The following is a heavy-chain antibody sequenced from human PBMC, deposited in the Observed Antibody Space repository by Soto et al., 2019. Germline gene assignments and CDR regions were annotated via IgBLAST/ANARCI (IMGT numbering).Heavy chain of an antibody. J-gene: IGHJ6*02. CDR2: IDPSDSYT. V-gene: IGHV5-10-1*01. Sequence: GESLKISCKGSGYSFTSYWISWVRQMPGKGLEWMGRIDPSDSYTNYSPSFQGRFTISRDNAKNSLYLQMNSLRAEDTAVYYCARGIAAIPLHGMDVWGQGTTVTVSS. D-gene: IGHD6-13*01. CDR1: GYSFTSYW. CDR3: ARGIAAIPLHGMDV.